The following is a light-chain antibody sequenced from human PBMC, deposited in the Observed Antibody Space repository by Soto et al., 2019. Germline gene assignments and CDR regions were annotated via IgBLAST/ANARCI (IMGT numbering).Light chain of an antibody. CDR3: QSYDSSLSGYV. J-gene: IGLJ1*01. Sequence: QSVLTQPTSVSGAPGQRVTISCTGSSSNIGAGYDVHWYQQLPGTAPKLLIYGNSNRPSGVPDRFSGSKSCTSASLAITGLQAEDEVDYYGQSYDSSLSGYVFGTGTKLTVL. V-gene: IGLV1-40*01. CDR1: SSNIGAGYD. CDR2: GNS.